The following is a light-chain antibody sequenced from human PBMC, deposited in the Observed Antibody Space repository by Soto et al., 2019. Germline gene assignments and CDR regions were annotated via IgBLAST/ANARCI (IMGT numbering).Light chain of an antibody. Sequence: EIVMTQSPATLSVSPGERATLSCRASQSVSDYLAWYQQTPGQPPRLLIYTASTWATGIPARFSGSGSGTEFTLTISSLQSEDFAVYYCQQYSNWPRTFGQGTRVEIK. CDR2: TAS. CDR1: QSVSDY. V-gene: IGKV3-15*01. J-gene: IGKJ1*01. CDR3: QQYSNWPRT.